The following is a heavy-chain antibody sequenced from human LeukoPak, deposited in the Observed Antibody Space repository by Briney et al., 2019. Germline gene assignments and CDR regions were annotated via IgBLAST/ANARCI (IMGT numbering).Heavy chain of an antibody. V-gene: IGHV4-59*01. CDR1: GGSISSYY. CDR2: IYYSGST. CDR3: ATMGDVDY. J-gene: IGHJ4*02. D-gene: IGHD2-21*01. Sequence: SETLSLTCTVSGGSISSYYWSWIRQPPGKGLEWIGYIYYSGSTNYNPSLKSRVTISVDTSKNQFSLKLSSMTAADTAVYYCATMGDVDYWGQGTLATASS.